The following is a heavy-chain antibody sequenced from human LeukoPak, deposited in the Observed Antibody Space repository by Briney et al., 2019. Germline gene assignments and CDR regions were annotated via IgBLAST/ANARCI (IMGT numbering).Heavy chain of an antibody. J-gene: IGHJ4*02. CDR1: GYTFTAYY. V-gene: IGHV1-2*02. CDR2: INPNSGGT. Sequence: ASVKVSCKASGYTFTAYYIHWVRPAPGQGLEWMGWINPNSGGTKYAQKFQGRFTMTRDTAISTAYMELSRLTSDDTAVYYCARDPSTSYYVDFWGLGTLVTVSS. D-gene: IGHD6-6*01. CDR3: ARDPSTSYYVDF.